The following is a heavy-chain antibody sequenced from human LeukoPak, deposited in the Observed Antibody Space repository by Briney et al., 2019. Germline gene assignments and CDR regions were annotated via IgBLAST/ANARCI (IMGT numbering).Heavy chain of an antibody. J-gene: IGHJ4*02. CDR2: SNAGNGNT. Sequence: ASVKVSCKASGYTFTSYAMHWVRQALGQRLEWMGWSNAGNGNTKYSQEFQGRVTITRDTSASTAYMELSRLRSDDTAVYYCARGIYIAAADYWGQETLVTVSS. CDR3: ARGIYIAAADY. D-gene: IGHD6-13*01. V-gene: IGHV1-3*02. CDR1: GYTFTSYA.